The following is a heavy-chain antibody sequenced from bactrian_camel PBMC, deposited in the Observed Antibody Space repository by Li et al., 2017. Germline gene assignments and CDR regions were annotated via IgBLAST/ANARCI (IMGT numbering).Heavy chain of an antibody. V-gene: IGHV3S31*01. CDR2: IDWTGNGT. CDR3: AKDSE. Sequence: DVQLVESGGGSVEAGGSLRLSCAATGFTFSSYGMRWGRQAPGKELEWVAGIDWTGNGTDYARSVKGRFTIFRDNTKNTLYLLLNSLKTEDTAMYYCAKDSERGQGTQVTVS. J-gene: IGHJ4*01. CDR1: GFTFSSYG.